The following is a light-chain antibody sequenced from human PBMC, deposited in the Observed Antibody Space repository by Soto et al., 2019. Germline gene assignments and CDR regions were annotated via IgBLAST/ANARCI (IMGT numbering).Light chain of an antibody. CDR3: QRYNNWPLT. J-gene: IGKJ4*01. CDR1: QSVSNN. Sequence: EIVLTQSPGTLSLSPGERATLSCRASQSVSNNYLAWYQQKPGQAPRLLIYDTSTRATGVPARFSGSRSGTEFTLTINSLQSEDFAVYYCQRYNNWPLTFGGGTKVDIK. V-gene: IGKV3-15*01. CDR2: DTS.